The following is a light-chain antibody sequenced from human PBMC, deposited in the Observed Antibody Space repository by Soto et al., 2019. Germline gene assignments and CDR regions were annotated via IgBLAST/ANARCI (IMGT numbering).Light chain of an antibody. CDR3: CSYAGSYSWV. CDR2: EVA. J-gene: IGLJ3*02. V-gene: IGLV2-8*01. CDR1: SSDVGGYNF. Sequence: QSALTQPPSASGSPGQSVTISCTGTSSDVGGYNFVSWYQQHPGKAPKLMIYEVAKRPSGVPDRFSGSKSGNTASLTISGVQAEDEADYYCCSYAGSYSWVFGGGTKVTVL.